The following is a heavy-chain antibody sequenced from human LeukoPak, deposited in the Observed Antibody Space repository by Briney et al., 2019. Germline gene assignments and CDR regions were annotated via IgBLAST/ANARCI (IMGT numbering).Heavy chain of an antibody. Sequence: SETLSLTCAVFGGSFSGYYWSWIRQPPGKGLEWIGEINHHGRTNYNPSLKSRVTISVDTSKNQFSLKMSFVTAADTAVYFCARICGGDCYLDYWGQGTLVTVSS. D-gene: IGHD2-21*02. CDR1: GGSFSGYY. CDR3: ARICGGDCYLDY. V-gene: IGHV4-34*01. J-gene: IGHJ4*02. CDR2: INHHGRT.